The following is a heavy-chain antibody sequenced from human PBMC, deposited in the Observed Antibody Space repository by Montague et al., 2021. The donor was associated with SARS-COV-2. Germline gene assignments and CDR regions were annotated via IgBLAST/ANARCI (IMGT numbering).Heavy chain of an antibody. J-gene: IGHJ5*02. CDR1: AGSISGHY. V-gene: IGHV4-59*11. Sequence: SETLSLTCSISAGSISGHYLAWIRQPPGKGLELISYIYYSGGANYNPSLRSRVTMSVDTSNNQLSLKLSAVTAADTAVYYCARAVSVRRAVGWFDPWGQGALVTVSS. CDR3: ARAVSVRRAVGWFDP. CDR2: IYYSGGA. D-gene: IGHD3-10*01.